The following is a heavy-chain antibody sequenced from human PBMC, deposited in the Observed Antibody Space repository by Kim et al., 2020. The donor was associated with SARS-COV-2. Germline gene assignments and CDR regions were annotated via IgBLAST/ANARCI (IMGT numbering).Heavy chain of an antibody. Sequence: SPSLKSRVTISVDTSKNQFALKLSAVTDADTAVYYCARGYTFSRYFDLWGRGTLVTVSS. D-gene: IGHD2-2*01. J-gene: IGHJ2*01. V-gene: IGHV4-34*01. CDR3: ARGYTFSRYFDL.